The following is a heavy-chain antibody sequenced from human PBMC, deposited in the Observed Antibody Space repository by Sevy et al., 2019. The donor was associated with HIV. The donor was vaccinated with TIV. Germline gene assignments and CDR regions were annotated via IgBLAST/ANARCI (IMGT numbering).Heavy chain of an antibody. V-gene: IGHV3-30-3*01. Sequence: GGSLRLSCAASGFAFSTHAMHWVRQAPGKGLEWVAVISYEGTETFYAASVEGRFTISRDNSKKMLSLQINSLRPKDTAVYYCARDGGYSIKWYPLYWGHGTLVTVSS. CDR1: GFAFSTHA. J-gene: IGHJ4*01. CDR2: ISYEGTET. D-gene: IGHD1-26*01. CDR3: ARDGGYSIKWYPLY.